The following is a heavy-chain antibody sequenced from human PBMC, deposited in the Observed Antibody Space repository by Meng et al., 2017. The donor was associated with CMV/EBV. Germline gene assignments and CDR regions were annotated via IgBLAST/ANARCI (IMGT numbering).Heavy chain of an antibody. J-gene: IGHJ6*02. Sequence: ASVKVSCKASGYTFTSFYMHWVRQAPGQGLEWMGIINPSGGSTSYAQKFQGRVTMTRDTSTSTVYTELSSLRSEDTAVYYCARGSERIAVAGRDYYYYGMDVWGQGTTVTVSS. V-gene: IGHV1-46*01. CDR3: ARGSERIAVAGRDYYYYGMDV. D-gene: IGHD6-19*01. CDR2: INPSGGST. CDR1: GYTFTSFY.